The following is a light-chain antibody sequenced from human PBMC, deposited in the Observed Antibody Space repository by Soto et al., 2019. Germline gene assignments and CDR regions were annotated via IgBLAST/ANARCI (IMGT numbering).Light chain of an antibody. J-gene: IGKJ3*01. CDR1: QSVGSNY. CDR2: GAS. V-gene: IGKV3-20*01. CDR3: QQYATTPFT. Sequence: EIVLTHSPGTLSLSLGERATVSCRASQSVGSNYLAWYQRKPGQAPRLLIYGASSRATGIPDRFSGSGSGTDFTLTISRLEPEDFSVYYCQQYATTPFTFGPGTKVDIK.